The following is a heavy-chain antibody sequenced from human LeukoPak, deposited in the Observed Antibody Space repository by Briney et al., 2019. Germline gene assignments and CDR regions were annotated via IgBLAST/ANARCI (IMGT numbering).Heavy chain of an antibody. J-gene: IGHJ4*02. Sequence: SVKVSCKASGGTFSSYAISWVRQAPGQGLEWMGRIIPILGIANYAQKFQGRVTITADKSTSTAYMELRSLTSDDTAVYYCAADGYGGIHWGQGTLVTVSS. D-gene: IGHD4-23*01. CDR1: GGTFSSYA. V-gene: IGHV1-69*04. CDR2: IIPILGIA. CDR3: AADGYGGIH.